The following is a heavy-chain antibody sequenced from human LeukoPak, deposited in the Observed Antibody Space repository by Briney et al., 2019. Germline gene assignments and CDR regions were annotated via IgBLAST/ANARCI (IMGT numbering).Heavy chain of an antibody. CDR2: ISAYNGNT. D-gene: IGHD3-22*01. Sequence: GASVKVSCKASGYTFTSYGISWVRQAPGQGPEWMGWISAYNGNTNYAQKLQGRVTMTTDTSTSTAYMELRSLRSDDTAVYYCARGGYYYDSSGYSDYWGQGTLVIVSS. V-gene: IGHV1-18*01. J-gene: IGHJ4*02. CDR3: ARGGYYYDSSGYSDY. CDR1: GYTFTSYG.